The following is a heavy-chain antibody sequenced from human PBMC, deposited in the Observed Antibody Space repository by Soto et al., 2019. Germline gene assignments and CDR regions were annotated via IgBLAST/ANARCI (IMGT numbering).Heavy chain of an antibody. D-gene: IGHD3-22*01. Sequence: SGPTLVNPTQTLTLTCTFSGFSLSTRGMCVSWIRQPPGKALEWLALIDWDDDKYYSTSLKTRLTISRDTSENQVFLTMTNMDPVDTATYFCARRYYDSSYDALDIWGQGTMVTVS. CDR3: ARRYYDSSYDALDI. CDR2: IDWDDDK. V-gene: IGHV2-70*01. J-gene: IGHJ3*02. CDR1: GFSLSTRGMC.